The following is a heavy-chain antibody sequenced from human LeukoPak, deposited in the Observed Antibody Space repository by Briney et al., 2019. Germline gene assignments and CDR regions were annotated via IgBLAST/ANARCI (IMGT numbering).Heavy chain of an antibody. J-gene: IGHJ4*02. CDR1: GFTFDDYG. V-gene: IGHV3-20*04. D-gene: IGHD3-16*01. CDR3: ARGDYDYVWGSYLIDY. CDR2: INWNGGST. Sequence: GGSLRLSCAAPGFTFDDYGMSWVRHAPGKGLEWVSGINWNGGSTGYADSVKGRFTISRDNAKNSLYLQMNSLRAEDTALYYCARGDYDYVWGSYLIDYWGQGTLVTVSS.